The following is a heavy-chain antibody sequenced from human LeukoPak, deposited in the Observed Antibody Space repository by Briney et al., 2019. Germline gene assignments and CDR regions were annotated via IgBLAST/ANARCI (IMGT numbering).Heavy chain of an antibody. Sequence: GGSLRLSCSASGFTFSSFAMHWVRQAPGKGLEYVSAIRSDGVSTYCADSVKGRFTISRDNSRNTLYLQMSSLRPEDTAVYYCVKGGPGPVTAMNYFDYWGQGTLVTVSS. CDR3: VKGGPGPVTAMNYFDY. J-gene: IGHJ4*02. CDR2: IRSDGVST. CDR1: GFTFSSFA. D-gene: IGHD2-2*01. V-gene: IGHV3-64D*06.